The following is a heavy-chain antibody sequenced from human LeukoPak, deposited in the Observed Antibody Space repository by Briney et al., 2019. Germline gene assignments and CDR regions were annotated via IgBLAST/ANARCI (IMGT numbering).Heavy chain of an antibody. CDR2: IIPIFGTA. D-gene: IGHD2-15*01. J-gene: IGHJ4*02. V-gene: IGHV1-69*13. CDR3: ASTILKDIVVVVAATSYFGY. Sequence: ASVKVSCKASGGTFSSYAISWVQQAPGQGLEWMGGIIPIFGTANYAQKFQGRVTITADESTSTAYMELSSLRSEDTAVYYCASTILKDIVVVVAATSYFGYWGQGTLVTVSS. CDR1: GGTFSSYA.